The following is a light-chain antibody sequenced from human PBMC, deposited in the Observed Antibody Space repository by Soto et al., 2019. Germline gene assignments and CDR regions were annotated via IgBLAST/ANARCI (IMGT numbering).Light chain of an antibody. J-gene: IGKJ2*01. Sequence: EIVLTQSPAALSLSPGERATLSCRASQSVSNYLARYQQRPCRAPRLLIYDASHRATGIPARFSGSGSGTDFTLTINSLETVDFAVYFFQQRGDRPLTFGQGTKLEIK. CDR3: QQRGDRPLT. CDR1: QSVSNY. V-gene: IGKV3-11*01. CDR2: DAS.